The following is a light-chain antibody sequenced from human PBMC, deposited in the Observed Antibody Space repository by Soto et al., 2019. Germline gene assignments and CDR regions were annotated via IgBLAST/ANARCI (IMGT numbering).Light chain of an antibody. Sequence: QSVLTQPASVSGSPGQSITISCTGTSSDIGVYNYVSWYQQHPGKAPKLILFDVSNRPSGVSNRFSGSKSGNTASLTITGLQAEDEADYYCSSYPANTVIFGGGTKLTVL. CDR1: SSDIGVYNY. CDR3: SSYPANTVI. CDR2: DVS. V-gene: IGLV2-14*03. J-gene: IGLJ2*01.